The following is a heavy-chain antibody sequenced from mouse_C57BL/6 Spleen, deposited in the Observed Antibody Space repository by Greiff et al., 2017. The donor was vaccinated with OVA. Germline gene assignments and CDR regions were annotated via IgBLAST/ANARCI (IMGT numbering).Heavy chain of an antibody. D-gene: IGHD1-1*01. CDR3: VCHYGSSPFAY. V-gene: IGHV1-22*01. J-gene: IGHJ3*01. Sequence: EVQLVESGPELVKPGASVKMSCKASGYTFTDYNMHWVKQSHGKSLEWIGYINPNNGGTSYNQKFKGKATLTVNKSSSTAYMELRSLTSEDSAVYYCVCHYGSSPFAYWGQGTLVTVSA. CDR2: INPNNGGT. CDR1: GYTFTDYN.